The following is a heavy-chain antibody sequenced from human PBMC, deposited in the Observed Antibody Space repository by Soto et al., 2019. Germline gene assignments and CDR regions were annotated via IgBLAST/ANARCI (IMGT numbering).Heavy chain of an antibody. Sequence: ASVKVSCKASGYTFTGYYMHWVRQAPGQGLEWMGWINPNSDGTNYAQKFQGWVTMTRDTSISTAYMELSRLRSDDTAVYYCARETGIAAAGTVDYYYGMDVWGQGTTVTV. CDR2: INPNSDGT. V-gene: IGHV1-2*04. CDR3: ARETGIAAAGTVDYYYGMDV. D-gene: IGHD6-13*01. CDR1: GYTFTGYY. J-gene: IGHJ6*02.